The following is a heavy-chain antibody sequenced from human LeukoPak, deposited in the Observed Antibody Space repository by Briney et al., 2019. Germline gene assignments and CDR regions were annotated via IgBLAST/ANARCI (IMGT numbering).Heavy chain of an antibody. CDR2: IYPGDSDT. CDR3: ARLGGADIVVVPAASPYYFDY. Sequence: GESLKISCKGSGYSFTSYWIGWVRQMPGKGLEWMGIIYPGDSDTRYGPSFQGQVTISADKSISTAYLQWSSLKASDTAMYYCARLGGADIVVVPAASPYYFDYWGQGTLVTVSS. J-gene: IGHJ4*02. CDR1: GYSFTSYW. D-gene: IGHD2-2*01. V-gene: IGHV5-51*01.